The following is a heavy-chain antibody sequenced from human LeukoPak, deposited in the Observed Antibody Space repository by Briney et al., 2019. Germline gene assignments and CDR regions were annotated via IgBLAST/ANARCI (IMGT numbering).Heavy chain of an antibody. CDR2: ISSSSSYI. D-gene: IGHD3-22*01. J-gene: IGHJ4*02. Sequence: GGSLRLSCAASGFTFSSYSMNWVRQAPGKGLEWVSSISSSSSYIYYADSVKGRFTISRDNAKNSLYLQMNSLRAEDTAVYYCARDSPRGYYDSSGYSHFDYWGQGTLVTVSS. CDR3: ARDSPRGYYDSSGYSHFDY. V-gene: IGHV3-21*01. CDR1: GFTFSSYS.